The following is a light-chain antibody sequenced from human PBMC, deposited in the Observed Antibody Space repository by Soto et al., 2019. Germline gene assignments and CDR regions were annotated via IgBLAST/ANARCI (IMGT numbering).Light chain of an antibody. V-gene: IGKV1-33*01. Sequence: DLKMTQSPPSLSASVGDRVTITCQATQDINIYLNWYQQKPGKAPNLLIYDASNLEIGVPSRFSGSGSGTHFTFTISSLQTEDIGTYYCQQYDILPITFGRGTRLEIK. CDR2: DAS. J-gene: IGKJ5*01. CDR3: QQYDILPIT. CDR1: QDINIY.